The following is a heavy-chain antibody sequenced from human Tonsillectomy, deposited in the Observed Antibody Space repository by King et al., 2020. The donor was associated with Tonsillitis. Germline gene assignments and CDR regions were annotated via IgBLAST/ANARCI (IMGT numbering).Heavy chain of an antibody. Sequence: VQLVESGGGLVKPGWSLRLSCAASGFTFSDYTINWVRQAPGKGLEWVSSISSRGRYIYYADSVKGRFTISRDNAKNSLFLQMNSLTAEDTAVYYCARDRLSVDHWGQGILVTVSS. CDR1: GFTFSDYT. CDR3: ARDRLSVDH. V-gene: IGHV3-21*01. CDR2: ISSRGRYI. J-gene: IGHJ4*02. D-gene: IGHD2-21*02.